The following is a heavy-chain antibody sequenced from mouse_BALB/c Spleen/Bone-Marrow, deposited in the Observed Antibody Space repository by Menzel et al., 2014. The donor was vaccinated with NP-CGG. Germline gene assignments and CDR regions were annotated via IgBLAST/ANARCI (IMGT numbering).Heavy chain of an antibody. CDR3: TRSTGAMDY. J-gene: IGHJ4*01. D-gene: IGHD3-2*01. CDR1: DYTFTSYW. CDR2: INPSTGYT. Sequence: VQLQQSGAELAKPGASVKMSCKASDYTFTSYWMHWVKQRPGQGLEWFGYINPSTGYTEYNQNFKDKATLTADKTSITAYMQLSSQTSEDSAVYYSTRSTGAMDYWGQGTSVTVSS. V-gene: IGHV1-7*01.